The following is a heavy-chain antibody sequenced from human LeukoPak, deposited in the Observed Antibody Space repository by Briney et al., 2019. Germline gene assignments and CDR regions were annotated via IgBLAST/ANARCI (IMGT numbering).Heavy chain of an antibody. CDR2: IYYSGST. V-gene: IGHV4-59*01. J-gene: IGHJ1*01. D-gene: IGHD6-19*01. CDR1: GGSISSYY. Sequence: SETLSLACTVSGGSISSYYWNWIRQPPGKGLEWIGYIYYSGSTNYNPSLKSRVTISVDTSKNQFSLKLSSVTAADTAVYYCARGGWYPESFQHWGQGALVTVSS. CDR3: ARGGWYPESFQH.